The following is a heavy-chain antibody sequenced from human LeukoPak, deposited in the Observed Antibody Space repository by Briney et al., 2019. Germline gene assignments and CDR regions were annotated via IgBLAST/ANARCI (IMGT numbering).Heavy chain of an antibody. CDR1: GGTFSSYA. D-gene: IGHD3-22*01. CDR3: ARDHHSSGFLSRGDV. J-gene: IGHJ6*02. Sequence: ASVKVSCKASGGTFSSYAISWVRQAPGQGLEWMGGIIPIFGTANYAQKFQGRVTITADESTGTAYMELSSLRSEDTAVYYCARDHHSSGFLSRGDVWGQGTTVTVSS. CDR2: IIPIFGTA. V-gene: IGHV1-69*01.